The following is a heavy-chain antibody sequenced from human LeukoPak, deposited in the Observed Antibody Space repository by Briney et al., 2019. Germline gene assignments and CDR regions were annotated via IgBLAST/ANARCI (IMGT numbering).Heavy chain of an antibody. D-gene: IGHD3-22*01. Sequence: GWSLRLSCAVSGFTFSSRLMHWVRQAPGKGLAWVALIKDDGTTNYADSVRGRFTASRDDAKNTVYLQMSSLRADDTAVYYCHPLSYVSNWGQGTLVTVSA. CDR2: IKDDGTT. J-gene: IGHJ4*02. CDR1: GFTFSSRL. CDR3: HPLSYVSN. V-gene: IGHV3-74*01.